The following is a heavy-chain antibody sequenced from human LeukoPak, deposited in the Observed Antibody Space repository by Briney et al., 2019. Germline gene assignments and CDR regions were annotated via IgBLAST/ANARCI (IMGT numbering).Heavy chain of an antibody. CDR2: IYHSGST. CDR3: ARHGRVGATRIDY. D-gene: IGHD1-26*01. V-gene: IGHV4-4*02. CDR1: GGSISSSNW. J-gene: IGHJ4*02. Sequence: SETLSLTCAVSGGSISSSNWWSWVRQPPGKGLEWIGEIYHSGSTNYNPSLKSRVTISVDTSKNQFSLKLSSVTAADTAVYYCARHGRVGATRIDYWGQGTLVTVSS.